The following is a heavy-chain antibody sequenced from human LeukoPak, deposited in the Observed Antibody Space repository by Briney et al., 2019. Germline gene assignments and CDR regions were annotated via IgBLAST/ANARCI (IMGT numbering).Heavy chain of an antibody. J-gene: IGHJ3*02. CDR1: GFIFSTYD. D-gene: IGHD2-8*01. CDR3: VKPRNGLVLGVFDM. Sequence: GGSLRLSCAASGFIFSTYDMAWVRQAPGKGLQWVSSISDSGRSTFFADSVKGRFSISRDNSQNTVYLQMNSLRVDDTALYYCVKPRNGLVLGVFDMWGQGTMVTVAS. CDR2: ISDSGRST. V-gene: IGHV3-23*01.